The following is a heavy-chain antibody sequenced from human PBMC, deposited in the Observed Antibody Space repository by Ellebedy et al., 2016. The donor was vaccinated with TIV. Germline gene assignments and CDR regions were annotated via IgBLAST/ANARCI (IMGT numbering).Heavy chain of an antibody. Sequence: GESLKISCAASGFTFNFAMSWVRQAPGKGLEWVSGIVGGGAERYADSVKGRFTISRDNSKNTVDLQMKSLRDEDTAVYFCAKDRTAGDGYWVFDSWGQGTLVTVSS. CDR3: AKDRTAGDGYWVFDS. V-gene: IGHV3-23*01. D-gene: IGHD5-18*01. CDR1: GFTFNFA. J-gene: IGHJ4*02. CDR2: IVGGGA.